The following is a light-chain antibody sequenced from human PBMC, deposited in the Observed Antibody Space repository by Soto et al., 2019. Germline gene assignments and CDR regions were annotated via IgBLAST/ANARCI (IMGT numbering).Light chain of an antibody. CDR2: GAS. CDR1: QSVSSSY. J-gene: IGKJ4*01. Sequence: EIVLTQSPGTLSLSPWERATLSCRASQSVSSSYLAWYQQKPGQAPRLLIYGASNRATGIPARFSGSGSGTDFTLTISSLQPEDFAVYYCHQRSNWPPTFGGGTKVDIK. CDR3: HQRSNWPPT. V-gene: IGKV3D-20*02.